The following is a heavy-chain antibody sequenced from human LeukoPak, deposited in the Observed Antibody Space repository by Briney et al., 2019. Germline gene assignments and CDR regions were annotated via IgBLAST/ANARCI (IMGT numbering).Heavy chain of an antibody. J-gene: IGHJ4*02. Sequence: GRSLRLSCATSGFTFSDYGMHWVRQAPGKGLEWVAAIWYDGSNKYYADSVKGRFTISRDNSKNTLYLQMNSLRAEDTAVYYCARRMAAAGTGGGDYWGQGTLVTVSS. CDR1: GFTFSDYG. V-gene: IGHV3-33*01. D-gene: IGHD6-13*01. CDR3: ARRMAAAGTGGGDY. CDR2: IWYDGSNK.